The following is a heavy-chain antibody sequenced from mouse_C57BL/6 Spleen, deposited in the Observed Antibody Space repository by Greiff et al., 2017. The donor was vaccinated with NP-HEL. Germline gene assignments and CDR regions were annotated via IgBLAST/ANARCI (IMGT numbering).Heavy chain of an antibody. CDR1: GYTFTSYW. CDR2: IDPSDSYT. CDR3: ARLASGSSEEYYFDY. D-gene: IGHD1-1*01. V-gene: IGHV1-50*01. J-gene: IGHJ2*01. Sequence: QVQLQQPGAELVKPGASVKLSCKASGYTFTSYWMQWVKQRPGQGLEWIGEIDPSDSYTNYNQKFKGKATLTVDTSSSTAYMQLSSLTSEDSAVYYCARLASGSSEEYYFDYWGQGTTLTVSS.